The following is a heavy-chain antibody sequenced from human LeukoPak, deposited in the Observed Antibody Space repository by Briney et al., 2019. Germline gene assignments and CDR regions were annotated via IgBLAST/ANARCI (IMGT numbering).Heavy chain of an antibody. Sequence: GGSLRLSCAASGFTVSSNYMSWVRQAPGKGLEWVANIKQDGSEKYYVDSVKGRFTISRDNAKNPLYLQMNSLRAEDTAVYYCARTRDNYYYMDVWGKGTTVTVSS. V-gene: IGHV3-7*01. CDR3: ARTRDNYYYMDV. CDR1: GFTVSSNY. J-gene: IGHJ6*03. D-gene: IGHD2-2*01. CDR2: IKQDGSEK.